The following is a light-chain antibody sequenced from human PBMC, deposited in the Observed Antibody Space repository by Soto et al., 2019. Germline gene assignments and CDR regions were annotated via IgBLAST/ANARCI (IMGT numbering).Light chain of an antibody. V-gene: IGKV3-20*01. CDR1: QSVSSSF. CDR3: QEYGRSPWT. Sequence: EIVLTQSPGTLSLSQGDRATLSCRASQSVSSSFLAWYQQKPGQAPRLLIYGASSRATAIPDRFSGSGSGTDFTLTISRLEPEDFAVYYCQEYGRSPWTFGQGTKVDIK. J-gene: IGKJ1*01. CDR2: GAS.